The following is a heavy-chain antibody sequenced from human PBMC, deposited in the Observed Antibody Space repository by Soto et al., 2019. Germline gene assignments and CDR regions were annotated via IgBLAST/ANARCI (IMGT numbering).Heavy chain of an antibody. J-gene: IGHJ4*02. CDR2: IYYSGST. CDR1: GGSVSSGSYY. V-gene: IGHV4-61*01. D-gene: IGHD6-13*01. Sequence: PSETLSLTCTVSGGSVSSGSYYWSWIRQPPGKGLEWIGYIYYSGSTNYNPSLKSRVTISVDTSKNQFSLKLSSVTAADTAVYYCAGGPGGGAAAVPFYYWGQGTLVTVSS. CDR3: AGGPGGGAAAVPFYY.